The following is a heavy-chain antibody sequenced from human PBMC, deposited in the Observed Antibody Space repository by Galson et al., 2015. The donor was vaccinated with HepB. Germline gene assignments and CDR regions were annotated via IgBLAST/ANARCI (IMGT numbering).Heavy chain of an antibody. CDR1: GYTFTSYG. D-gene: IGHD3-22*01. CDR2: ISAYNGNT. V-gene: IGHV1-18*01. J-gene: IGHJ4*02. CDR3: VHDYYDSSGYSY. Sequence: SVKVSCKASGYTFTSYGISWVRQAPGQGLEWMGRISAYNGNTNYAQKLQGRVTMTTDTSTSTAYMELRSLRSDDTAVYYCVHDYYDSSGYSYWGQGTLVTVSS.